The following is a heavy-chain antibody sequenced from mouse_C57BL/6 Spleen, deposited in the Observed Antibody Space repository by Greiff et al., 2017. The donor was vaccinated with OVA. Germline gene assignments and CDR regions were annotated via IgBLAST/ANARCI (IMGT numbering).Heavy chain of an antibody. J-gene: IGHJ2*01. CDR1: GYSFTDYN. CDR2: INPNYGTT. V-gene: IGHV1-39*01. CDR3: ARGTAQATLDYFDY. Sequence: EVQLQQSGPELVKPGASVKISCKASGYSFTDYNMNWVKQSNGKSLEWIGVINPNYGTTSYNQKFKGKATLTVDQSSSTAYMQLNSLTSEDAAVYYCARGTAQATLDYFDYWGQGTTLTVSS. D-gene: IGHD3-2*02.